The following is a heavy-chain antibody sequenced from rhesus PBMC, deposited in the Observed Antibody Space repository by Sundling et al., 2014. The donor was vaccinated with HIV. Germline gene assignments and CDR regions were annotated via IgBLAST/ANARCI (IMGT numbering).Heavy chain of an antibody. CDR1: GRSITSSF. CDR3: AREVGPLDA. V-gene: IGHV4-173*01. D-gene: IGHD1-44*01. J-gene: IGHJ4*01. CDR2: ISGNSGNT. Sequence: QVQLQESGPGLVKPSETLSLTCAVSGRSITSSFWSWIRQPPGKGLEWIGRISGNSGNTDYNPSLKSRVTISIDTSKTHFSLTLRSVTAADTAVYFCAREVGPLDAWGQGVLVTVSS.